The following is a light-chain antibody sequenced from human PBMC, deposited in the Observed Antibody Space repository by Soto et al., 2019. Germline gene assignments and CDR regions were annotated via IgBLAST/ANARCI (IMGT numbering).Light chain of an antibody. V-gene: IGKV3-20*01. CDR2: GAS. J-gene: IGKJ1*01. CDR3: QQYGSSRT. CDR1: QSVSSSY. Sequence: SGLTQSPGTLSLSPGERATLSCRASQSVSSSYLAWYQQKPGQAPRLLIYGASSRATGIPDRFSGSGSGTDFTITISRLEPEDFAVYYCQQYGSSRTFGQGTKVDIK.